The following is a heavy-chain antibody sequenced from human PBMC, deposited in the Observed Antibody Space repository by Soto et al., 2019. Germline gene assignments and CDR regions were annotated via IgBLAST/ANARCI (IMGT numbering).Heavy chain of an antibody. V-gene: IGHV1-69*13. CDR2: IIPIFGTA. D-gene: IGHD2-2*01. J-gene: IGHJ5*02. Sequence: GASVKVSCKASGGTFSSYAISWVRQAPGQGLEWMGGIIPIFGTANYAQKFQGRVTITADESTSTAYMELSSLRSEDTAVFFCASPPQWVVVPAAIPWYFSSWGQGTLVTVSS. CDR3: ASPPQWVVVPAAIPWYFSS. CDR1: GGTFSSYA.